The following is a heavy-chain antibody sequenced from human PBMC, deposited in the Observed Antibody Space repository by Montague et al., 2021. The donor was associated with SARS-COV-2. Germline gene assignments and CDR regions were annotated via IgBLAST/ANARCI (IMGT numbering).Heavy chain of an antibody. D-gene: IGHD6-19*01. V-gene: IGHV4-61*01. CDR1: GGSVSSGSYY. Sequence: SETLSLTCIVSGGSVSSGSYYWSWIRQPPGKGLEWIGYIYYSGSTYYNPSLKSRLTISVDTSKNQFSLKLSSVTAADTAVYYCARVHFVSSGWYPDAFDIWGQGTMVTVSS. CDR3: ARVHFVSSGWYPDAFDI. J-gene: IGHJ3*02. CDR2: IYYSGST.